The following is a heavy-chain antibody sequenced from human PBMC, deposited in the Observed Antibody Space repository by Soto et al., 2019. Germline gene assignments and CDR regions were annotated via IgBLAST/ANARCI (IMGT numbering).Heavy chain of an antibody. D-gene: IGHD3-22*01. CDR1: GGSFSGYY. CDR3: ARSSGYYTRFDP. Sequence: PSETLSLTCAVYGGSFSGYYWSWIRQPPGKGLEWIGEINHSGSTNYNPSLKSRVTISVDTSKNQFSLKLSSVTAADTAVYYCARSSGYYTRFDPWGQGTLVTVS. J-gene: IGHJ5*02. CDR2: INHSGST. V-gene: IGHV4-34*01.